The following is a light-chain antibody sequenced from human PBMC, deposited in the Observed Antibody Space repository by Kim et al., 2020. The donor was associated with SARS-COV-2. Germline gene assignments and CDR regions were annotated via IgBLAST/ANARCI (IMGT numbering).Light chain of an antibody. CDR3: CSYAGSSNFEGYV. J-gene: IGLJ1*01. CDR2: EVS. V-gene: IGLV2-23*02. CDR1: SSDVGSYNL. Sequence: QSALTQPASVSGSPGQSITISCTGTSSDVGSYNLVSWYQQHPGKAPKLMIYEVSKRPSGVSNRFSGSKSGNTASLTISGLQAEDEADYYCCSYAGSSNFEGYVFGTGTKVTVL.